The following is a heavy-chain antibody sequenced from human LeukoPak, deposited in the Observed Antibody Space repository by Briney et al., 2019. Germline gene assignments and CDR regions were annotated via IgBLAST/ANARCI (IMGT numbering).Heavy chain of an antibody. V-gene: IGHV3-48*01. CDR1: GFTFSDYS. Sequence: GGSLRLSCAASGFTFSDYSMNWVRQAPGKGLERISYIGIDSGNTNYADSAKGRFTISGDKAKNSLYPQMNSLRVEDTAVYYCARDYKYAFDNWGQGTLVTVSS. D-gene: IGHD5-24*01. J-gene: IGHJ4*02. CDR2: IGIDSGNT. CDR3: ARDYKYAFDN.